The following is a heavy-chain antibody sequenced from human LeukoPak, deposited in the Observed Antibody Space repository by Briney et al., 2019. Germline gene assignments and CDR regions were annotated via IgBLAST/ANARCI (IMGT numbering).Heavy chain of an antibody. Sequence: ASVKVSCKASGYTFTSYDINWVRQATGQGLEWMGWMNPNSGNTGYAQKFQGRVTFTRNTSISTAYMDLSSLRVEDTAVYYCGTRVGGSYSLWYFDLWGRGTLVAVSS. CDR3: GTRVGGSYSLWYFDL. V-gene: IGHV1-8*03. CDR2: MNPNSGNT. J-gene: IGHJ2*01. CDR1: GYTFTSYD. D-gene: IGHD1-26*01.